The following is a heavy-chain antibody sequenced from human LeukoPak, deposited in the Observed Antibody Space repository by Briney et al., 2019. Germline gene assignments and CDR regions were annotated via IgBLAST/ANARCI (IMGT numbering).Heavy chain of an antibody. Sequence: SETLSLTSTVSGGSISSGGYYWSWIRQHPGKGLEWIGYIYYSGSTYYNPSLKSRVTISVDTSKNQFSLKLSSVTAADTAVYYCARVSSFLAVAGKGTLFDYWGQGTLVTVSS. D-gene: IGHD6-19*01. CDR1: GGSISSGGYY. CDR3: ARVSSFLAVAGKGTLFDY. V-gene: IGHV4-31*03. J-gene: IGHJ4*02. CDR2: IYYSGST.